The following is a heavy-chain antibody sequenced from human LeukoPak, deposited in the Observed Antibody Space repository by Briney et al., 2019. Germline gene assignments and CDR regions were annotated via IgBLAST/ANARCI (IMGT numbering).Heavy chain of an antibody. V-gene: IGHV4-39*01. CDR2: IYFSGTP. CDR1: RGSIRTADYY. Sequence: SEALSLTCTVSRGSIRTADYYWAWVRQPPGEGLEWLGSIYFSGTPYFNPSLKSRVAVSIDTSKNQFSLKVTSVNASDTAVYFCARTSSWYSGAWFDSWGQGTLVTVSS. CDR3: ARTSSWYSGAWFDS. D-gene: IGHD6-13*01. J-gene: IGHJ5*01.